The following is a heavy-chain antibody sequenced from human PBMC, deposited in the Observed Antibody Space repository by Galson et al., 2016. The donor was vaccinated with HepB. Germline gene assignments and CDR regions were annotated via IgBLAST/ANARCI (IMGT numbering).Heavy chain of an antibody. CDR2: IYAADNT. J-gene: IGHJ3*02. CDR3: AIVGGSTYGLRSDPLDI. Sequence: SLRLSCATPGFTVTHDYMTWVRQAPGKGLEWVSLIYAADNTYYADPVKGRFTIPRDISKSTMFLQMNSLRAEDTAVDYCAIVGGSTYGLRSDPLDIWGQGTMVTVSS. V-gene: IGHV3-53*01. D-gene: IGHD1-26*01. CDR1: GFTVTHDY.